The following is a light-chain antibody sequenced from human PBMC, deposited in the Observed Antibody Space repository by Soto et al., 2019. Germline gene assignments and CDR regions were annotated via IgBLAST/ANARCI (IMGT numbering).Light chain of an antibody. V-gene: IGLV2-8*01. J-gene: IGLJ1*01. CDR2: EVN. CDR1: SSDVGGYNY. CDR3: SSYAGSSNV. Sequence: QSALTQPHSASGSPGQSVAISCTGTSSDVGGYNYVSWYQQHPGKAPKLMIYEVNKRPSGVPDRFSGSKSGNTASLTVSGLQAEDEADYYCSSYAGSSNVFGTGTKLT.